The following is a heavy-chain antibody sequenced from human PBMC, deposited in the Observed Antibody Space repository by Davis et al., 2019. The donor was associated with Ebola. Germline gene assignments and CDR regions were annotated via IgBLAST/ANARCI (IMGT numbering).Heavy chain of an antibody. CDR2: IYWNDDK. CDR3: AHSSPYYDFWSGLGDMDV. D-gene: IGHD3-3*01. J-gene: IGHJ6*03. V-gene: IGHV2-5*01. CDR1: GFSLSTSGVG. Sequence: SGPTLVKPTQTLTLTCTFSGFSLSTSGVGVGWIRQPPGKALEWLALIYWNDDKRYSPSLKSRLTITKDTSKNQVVLTMTNMDPVDTATYYCAHSSPYYDFWSGLGDMDVWGKGTTVTVSS.